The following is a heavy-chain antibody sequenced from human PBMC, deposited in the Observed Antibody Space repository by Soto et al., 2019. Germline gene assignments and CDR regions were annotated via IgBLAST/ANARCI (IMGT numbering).Heavy chain of an antibody. J-gene: IGHJ4*01. Sequence: EVRLVESGGGLVQPGGSLRLSCAAFGFTVSSNYMTWVRLAPGKGLEWVSLVYSGGATHYAASVKGRFTISTHSSQNTLFLQMNSLRTEDTATYYCVRGRYGSEIXWGXGTXVTVSS. CDR3: VRGRYGSEIX. CDR2: VYSGGAT. V-gene: IGHV3-53*04. D-gene: IGHD3-10*01. CDR1: GFTVSSNY.